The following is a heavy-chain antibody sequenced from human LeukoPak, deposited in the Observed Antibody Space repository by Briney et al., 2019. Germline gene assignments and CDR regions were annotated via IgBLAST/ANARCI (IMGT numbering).Heavy chain of an antibody. V-gene: IGHV3-33*01. CDR2: IWYDGSNK. J-gene: IGHJ6*02. CDR1: GFTFSSYG. CDR3: ARDVIAAADHYYYYGMDV. Sequence: PGRSLRLSCAASGFTFSSYGMHWVRQAPGKGQEWVAVIWYDGSNKYYADSVKGRFTISRDNSKNTLYLQMNSLRAEDTAVYYCARDVIAAADHYYYYGMDVWGQGTTVTVSS. D-gene: IGHD6-13*01.